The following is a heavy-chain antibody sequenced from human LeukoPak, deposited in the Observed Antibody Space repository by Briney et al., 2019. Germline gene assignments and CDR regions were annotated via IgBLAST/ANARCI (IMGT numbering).Heavy chain of an antibody. D-gene: IGHD6-19*01. Sequence: GGSLRLSCAASGFTFSRFLMHWVRQAPGKGLVWVSLISNDGRTTRYADSVKGRFTISRDNAKNTLYLEINSLRAEDTAVYYCARDLAGSIDYWGQGPWSPSPQ. J-gene: IGHJ4*02. CDR2: ISNDGRTT. CDR1: GFTFSRFL. CDR3: ARDLAGSIDY. V-gene: IGHV3-74*01.